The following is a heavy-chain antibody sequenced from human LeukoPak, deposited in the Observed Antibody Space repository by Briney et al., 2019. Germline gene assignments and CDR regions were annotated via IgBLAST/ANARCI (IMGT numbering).Heavy chain of an antibody. CDR3: ARVPGPFDY. Sequence: SETLSLTCTVSGGSISYYYWSWIRQPPGKGLEWIGNIYHTGSTNYNPSLKTRVTISVDTSKHQFSLKLSSVTAADTAVYYCARVPGPFDYWGQGTLVTVSS. CDR1: GGSISYYY. CDR2: IYHTGST. V-gene: IGHV4-59*08. J-gene: IGHJ4*02.